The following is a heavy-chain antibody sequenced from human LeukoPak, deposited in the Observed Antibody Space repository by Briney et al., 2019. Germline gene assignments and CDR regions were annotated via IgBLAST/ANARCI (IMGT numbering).Heavy chain of an antibody. CDR3: AKGTYYDFWSRGVHMDV. CDR2: ISGSGGST. J-gene: IGHJ6*03. CDR1: GFTFSSYA. V-gene: IGHV3-23*01. D-gene: IGHD3-3*01. Sequence: GGSLRLSCAASGFTFSSYAMSWVRQAPGKGLEWVSAISGSGGSTYYADSVKGRFTISRDNSKNTLYLQMNSLRAEDTAVYYCAKGTYYDFWSRGVHMDVWGKGTTVTVSS.